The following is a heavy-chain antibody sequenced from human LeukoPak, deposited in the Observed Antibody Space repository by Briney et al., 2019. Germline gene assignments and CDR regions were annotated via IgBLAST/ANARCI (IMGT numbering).Heavy chain of an antibody. J-gene: IGHJ6*02. CDR1: GFTFSSYS. V-gene: IGHV3-48*04. CDR2: ISSSSSTI. D-gene: IGHD3-10*01. CDR3: ARAGGRGVSYGMDV. Sequence: GGSLRLSCAASGFTFSSYSMNWVRQAPGKGLEWVSYISSSSSTIYYADSVKGRFTISRDNAKNSLYLQMNSLRAGDTAVYYCARAGGRGVSYGMDVWGQGTTVTVSS.